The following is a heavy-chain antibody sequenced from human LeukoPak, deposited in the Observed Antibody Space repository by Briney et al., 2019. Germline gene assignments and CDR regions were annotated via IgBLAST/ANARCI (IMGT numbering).Heavy chain of an antibody. Sequence: GGPLRLSCAASGFTFSSYEMNWVRQAPGKGLEWVSYISSSGSTIYYADSVKGRFTISRDNAKNSLYLQMNSLRAEDTAVYYCARDGSGSISYYYYGIDVWGQGTTVTVSS. V-gene: IGHV3-48*03. CDR3: ARDGSGSISYYYYGIDV. J-gene: IGHJ6*02. D-gene: IGHD3-10*01. CDR2: ISSSGSTI. CDR1: GFTFSSYE.